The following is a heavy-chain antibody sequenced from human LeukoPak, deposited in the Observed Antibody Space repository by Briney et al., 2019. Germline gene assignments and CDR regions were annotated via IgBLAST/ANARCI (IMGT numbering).Heavy chain of an antibody. CDR1: GGSISSYY. J-gene: IGHJ4*02. D-gene: IGHD6-13*01. Sequence: KTSETLSLTCSVSGGSISSYYWTWIRQPPGKGLGWIGNIYYSGSTNYNPSLKSRVTMSIDTSKNQFSLNLSSVTAADTAVFYCARQYSSIWYDYIDYWGQGTLVTVSS. CDR2: IYYSGST. V-gene: IGHV4-59*01. CDR3: ARQYSSIWYDYIDY.